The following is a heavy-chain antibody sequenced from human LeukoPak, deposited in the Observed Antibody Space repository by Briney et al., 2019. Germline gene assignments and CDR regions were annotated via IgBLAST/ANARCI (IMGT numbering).Heavy chain of an antibody. V-gene: IGHV3-7*01. D-gene: IGHD6-13*01. CDR2: IKQDGSEK. CDR3: ARDRLGSSLRILYYYYMDV. CDR1: GFTFSSYW. J-gene: IGHJ6*03. Sequence: GGSLRLSCAASGFTFSSYWMSWVRQAPGKGLEWVANIKQDGSEKYYVDSVKGRFTISRDNAKNSLYLQMNSLRAEDTAVYYCARDRLGSSLRILYYYYMDVWGKGTTVTISS.